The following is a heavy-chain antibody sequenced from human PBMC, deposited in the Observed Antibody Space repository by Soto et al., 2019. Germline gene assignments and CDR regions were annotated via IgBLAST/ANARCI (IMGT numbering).Heavy chain of an antibody. D-gene: IGHD1-26*01. CDR1: GYTFTSYG. J-gene: IGHJ4*02. V-gene: IGHV1-18*01. CDR2: ISAYNGNT. CDR3: ARGISGSYYVAFDY. Sequence: ASVRVSCKASGYTFTSYGISWVRQAPGQGLEWMGWISAYNGNTNYAQKLQGRVTMTTDTSTSTAYMELRSLRSDDTAVYYCARGISGSYYVAFDYWGQGTLVTVSS.